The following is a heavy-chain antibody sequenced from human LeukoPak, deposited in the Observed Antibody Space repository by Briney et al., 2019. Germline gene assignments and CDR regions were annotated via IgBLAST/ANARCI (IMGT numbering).Heavy chain of an antibody. V-gene: IGHV3-23*01. Sequence: PGGSLRLSCAASGFTFSSYAMSWVRQAPGKGLEWVSTISDSGGSTYYADSVKGRFTISRDNSKNTLYLQMNSLRAEDTAVYYCAKDPRTIWGGDYAFDIWGQGTMVTVSS. CDR2: ISDSGGST. CDR3: AKDPRTIWGGDYAFDI. CDR1: GFTFSSYA. D-gene: IGHD2-21*02. J-gene: IGHJ3*02.